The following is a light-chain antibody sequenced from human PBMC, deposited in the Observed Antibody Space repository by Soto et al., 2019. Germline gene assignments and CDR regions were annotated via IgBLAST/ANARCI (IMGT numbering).Light chain of an antibody. Sequence: QSVXTQPASVSGSPGQSITFSCTGSSDDIGNFNLVSWYQQYPGKAPKLILYEVNKRPLGVSDRFSGSKSGNTASLTISGLQAEDEADYHCCSYAGSRWGFGGGTKVTVL. CDR3: CSYAGSRWG. J-gene: IGLJ3*02. CDR2: EVN. V-gene: IGLV2-23*02. CDR1: SDDIGNFNL.